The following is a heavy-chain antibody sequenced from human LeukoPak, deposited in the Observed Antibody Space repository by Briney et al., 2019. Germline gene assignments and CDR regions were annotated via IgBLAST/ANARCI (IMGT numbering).Heavy chain of an antibody. CDR1: GFTFSSHA. J-gene: IGHJ1*01. V-gene: IGHV3-23*01. Sequence: GGCLRLSCAASGFTFSSHAMSWVRQAPGRGLEWVSTISDDGGSTYYVDSVKGRFTISRDNSKNTLYLQMESLRAEDTAVYYCARQWGMAASGTLNFQHWGQGTLVTVSS. CDR3: ARQWGMAASGTLNFQH. CDR2: ISDDGGST. D-gene: IGHD6-13*01.